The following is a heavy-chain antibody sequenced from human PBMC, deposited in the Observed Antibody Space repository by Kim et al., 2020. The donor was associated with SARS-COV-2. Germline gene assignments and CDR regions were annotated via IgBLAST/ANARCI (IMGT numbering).Heavy chain of an antibody. D-gene: IGHD3-9*01. Sequence: GGSLRLSCAASGFTVSSNYMSWVRQAPGKGLEWVSVIYSGGSTYYADSVKGRFTISRDNSKNTLYLQMNSLRAEDTAVYYCARGPFGLRYFGRGYFDLWGRGTLVTVSS. CDR2: IYSGGST. CDR3: ARGPFGLRYFGRGYFDL. V-gene: IGHV3-53*01. J-gene: IGHJ2*01. CDR1: GFTVSSNY.